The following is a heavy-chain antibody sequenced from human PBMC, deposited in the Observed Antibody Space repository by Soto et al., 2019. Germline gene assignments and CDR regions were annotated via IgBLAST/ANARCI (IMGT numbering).Heavy chain of an antibody. J-gene: IGHJ5*02. CDR1: GFTFGDYY. CDR2: IGNRGTGI. Sequence: GGSLRLSCAASGFTFGDYYMTWIRQAPGKGLEWVSFIGNRGTGIYYADSVKGRFTIFRDNAKNPLYLQMNSLRAEDTAMYYCARDLRAVGMASRFDPWGEGTLVTVSS. V-gene: IGHV3-11*01. D-gene: IGHD6-13*01. CDR3: ARDLRAVGMASRFDP.